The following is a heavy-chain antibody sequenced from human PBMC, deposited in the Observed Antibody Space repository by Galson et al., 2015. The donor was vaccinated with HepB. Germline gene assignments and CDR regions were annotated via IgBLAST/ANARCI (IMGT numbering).Heavy chain of an antibody. Sequence: SLRLSCATSGFALNSYSVNWIRQAPGKGLEWVASISSSSSYIHYVDSVKGRFTISRDNAKNSMDLQMNGLREDDTAVYYCVRLTLAGGFDYWGRGTLVTVSS. V-gene: IGHV3-21*06. CDR1: GFALNSYS. CDR3: VRLTLAGGFDY. CDR2: ISSSSSYI. D-gene: IGHD6-13*01. J-gene: IGHJ4*02.